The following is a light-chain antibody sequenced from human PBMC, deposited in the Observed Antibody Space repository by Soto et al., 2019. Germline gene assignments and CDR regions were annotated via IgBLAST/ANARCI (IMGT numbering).Light chain of an antibody. CDR3: QQSYSTLRT. CDR2: AAS. J-gene: IGKJ2*01. Sequence: DIQMTQSPSSLSASVGDRVTITCRASQSISSYLNWYQQKPGKAPKLLIYAASSLQSGVPSRFSGSVSGTDFTLTISSLQPEAFATYYCQQSYSTLRTFGQGTKLEIK. V-gene: IGKV1-39*01. CDR1: QSISSY.